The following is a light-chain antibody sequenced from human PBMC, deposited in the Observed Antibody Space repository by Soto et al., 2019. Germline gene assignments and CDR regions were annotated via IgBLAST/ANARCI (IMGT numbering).Light chain of an antibody. J-gene: IGKJ2*01. CDR2: AAF. CDR1: QSISSY. Sequence: DIQMPQSQSSLSASVGDTVTITCRASQSISSYLNWYQQKQAKAPKLLIYAAFSLQSGVPSRFSGSGSGTDFTLTISILQPEDFATYYCQQSYSTHMYTFGQGTKLEIK. V-gene: IGKV1-39*01. CDR3: QQSYSTHMYT.